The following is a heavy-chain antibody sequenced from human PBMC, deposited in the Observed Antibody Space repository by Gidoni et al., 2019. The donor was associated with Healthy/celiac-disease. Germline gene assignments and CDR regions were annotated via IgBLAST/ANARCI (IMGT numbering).Heavy chain of an antibody. D-gene: IGHD6-25*01. CDR2: IRDEGSNK. CDR1: GFTFSSYG. V-gene: IGHV3-30*02. J-gene: IGHJ4*02. Sequence: QVQLVESGGGVVQPGGSPTPSCAASGFTFSSYGMHWVRQAPGKGLEWVAFIRDEGSNKYYADSGKGRFTISRDNSKNTLYLQMNSLRAEDTAVYYCAKWGRAASSDWGQGTLVTVSA. CDR3: AKWGRAASSD.